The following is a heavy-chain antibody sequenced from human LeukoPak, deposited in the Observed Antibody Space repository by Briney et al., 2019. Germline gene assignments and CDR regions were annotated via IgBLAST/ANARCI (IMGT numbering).Heavy chain of an antibody. CDR1: GYSFTSYW. CDR2: IYPGDSDT. D-gene: IGHD2-2*01. Sequence: GESLKISCKGSGYSFTSYWIGWVRQMPEKGLEWMGIIYPGDSDTRYSPSFQGQVTISADKSISTAYLQWSSLKASDTAMYYSARHIPAADDYYYYYMDVWGKGTTVTVSS. V-gene: IGHV5-51*01. J-gene: IGHJ6*03. CDR3: ARHIPAADDYYYYYMDV.